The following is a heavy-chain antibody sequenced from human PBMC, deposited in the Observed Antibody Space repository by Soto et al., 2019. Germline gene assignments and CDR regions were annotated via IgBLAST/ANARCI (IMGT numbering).Heavy chain of an antibody. D-gene: IGHD6-13*01. V-gene: IGHV4-59*01. J-gene: IGHJ6*02. CDR1: GGSISSYY. CDR2: IYYSGST. Sequence: SETLSLTCTVSGGSISSYYWSWIRQPPGKGLEWIGYIYYSGSTNYNPSLKSRVTISVDTSKNQFSLKLSSVTAADTAVYYCARVPIAAAGRDYYYYGMDVWGQGTTVTVSS. CDR3: ARVPIAAAGRDYYYYGMDV.